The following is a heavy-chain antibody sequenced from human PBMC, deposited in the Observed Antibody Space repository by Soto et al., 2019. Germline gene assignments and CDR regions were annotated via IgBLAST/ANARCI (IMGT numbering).Heavy chain of an antibody. V-gene: IGHV3-48*02. D-gene: IGHD1-1*01. Sequence: EVQLVESGGGLVQPGGSLKLSCAAAGFTFNRYSMNWVRQAPGGGLEWVSHISTSGYTTYYAVSVKGRFTISRDNAKNSLFLQMTSLRDEDTAVYYCARGDDFSWFDPWGQGTLVTVSS. CDR2: ISTSGYTT. CDR1: GFTFNRYS. CDR3: ARGDDFSWFDP. J-gene: IGHJ5*02.